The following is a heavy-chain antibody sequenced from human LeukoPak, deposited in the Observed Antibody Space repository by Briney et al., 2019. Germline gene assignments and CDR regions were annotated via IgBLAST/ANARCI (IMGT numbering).Heavy chain of an antibody. D-gene: IGHD2-21*01. V-gene: IGHV3-7*01. J-gene: IGHJ4*02. CDR1: AFYFNPSW. Sequence: GGSLRPSCVASAFYFNPSWMAWVRHAPGKGLEWGASISHDGYSTFYVDSVRGRFSISRDNAQNSPFLQMSSLRVDDTAVYYCAREYYSSFDYWGQGALVTVSS. CDR3: AREYYSSFDY. CDR2: ISHDGYST.